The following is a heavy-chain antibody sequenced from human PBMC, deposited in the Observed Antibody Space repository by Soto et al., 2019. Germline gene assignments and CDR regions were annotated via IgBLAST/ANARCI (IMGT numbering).Heavy chain of an antibody. CDR1: GFTFSDYY. V-gene: IGHV3-11*01. J-gene: IGHJ4*02. Sequence: GGSLRLSCAASGFTFSDYYMSWIRQTPGKGLEWVSYISDSGIIYYADSVKGRFTISRDNAKRSLYLQMSSLRAEDTAVYFCARTVRALLYFDYWGQGTLVTVSS. D-gene: IGHD3-10*01. CDR2: ISDSGII. CDR3: ARTVRALLYFDY.